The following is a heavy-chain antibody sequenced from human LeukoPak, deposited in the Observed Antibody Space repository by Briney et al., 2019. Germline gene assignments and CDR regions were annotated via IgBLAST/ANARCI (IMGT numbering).Heavy chain of an antibody. D-gene: IGHD1-7*01. CDR3: AKEGGTGTRFDY. CDR2: ISGSGTGT. CDR1: GFTFSSYA. V-gene: IGHV3-23*01. J-gene: IGHJ4*02. Sequence: GGSLRLSCAASGFTFSSYAMSWVRQAPGKGLYWVSAISGSGTGTYYADSVKGWFTISRDNSKNTLYLQMNSLRAEDTAVYYCAKEGGTGTRFDYWGQGTLVTVFS.